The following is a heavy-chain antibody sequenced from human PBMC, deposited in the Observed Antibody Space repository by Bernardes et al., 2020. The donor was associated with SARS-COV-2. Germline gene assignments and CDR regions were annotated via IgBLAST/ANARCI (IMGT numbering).Heavy chain of an antibody. CDR3: ARRYKSGFSAFDI. CDR1: GYTFTAYY. V-gene: IGHV1-2*02. D-gene: IGHD6-25*01. J-gene: IGHJ3*02. CDR2: IDPNSGGT. Sequence: ASVKVSCKASGYTFTAYYMHWVRQAPGQGLEWMGWIDPNSGGTKCTQKFQGRVTMTRETSISTAYMELSRLRSDDTAVYYCARRYKSGFSAFDIWGQGTMVTVSS.